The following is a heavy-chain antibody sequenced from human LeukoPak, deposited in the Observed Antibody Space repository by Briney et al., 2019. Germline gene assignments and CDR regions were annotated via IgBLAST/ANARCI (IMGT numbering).Heavy chain of an antibody. CDR2: IQNDGSNE. CDR3: AKDRCSNGIGCYYYYMDV. CDR1: GFTFRSYG. D-gene: IGHD2-8*01. Sequence: QPGGSLRLSCAASGFTFRSYGMHWVRQAPGKGLEWVAYIQNDGSNEQYADSVKGRFSISRDSSKNILYPQMNSLRAEDTAVYYCAKDRCSNGIGCYYYYMDVWGKGTTVTISS. V-gene: IGHV3-30*02. J-gene: IGHJ6*03.